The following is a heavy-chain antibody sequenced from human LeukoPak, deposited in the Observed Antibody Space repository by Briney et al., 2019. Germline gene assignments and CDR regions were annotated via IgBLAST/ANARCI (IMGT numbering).Heavy chain of an antibody. CDR3: ARRPGN. CDR1: GFAVGSNY. V-gene: IGHV3-53*01. CDR2: IYSGSAI. Sequence: PGGSLRLSCVASGFAVGSNYMSWVRQAPGKGLEWVSLIYSGSAIRYADSVKGRFTISRDSSKNTLFPQMNDLTVEDTARYYCARRPGNWGQGILVTVSS. J-gene: IGHJ4*02. D-gene: IGHD1-14*01.